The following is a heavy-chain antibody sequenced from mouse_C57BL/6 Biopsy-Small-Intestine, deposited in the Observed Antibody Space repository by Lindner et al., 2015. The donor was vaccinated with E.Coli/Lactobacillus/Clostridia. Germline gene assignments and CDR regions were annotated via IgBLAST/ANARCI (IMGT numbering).Heavy chain of an antibody. CDR1: GYSFTSYY. J-gene: IGHJ1*03. D-gene: IGHD2-5*01. V-gene: IGHV1-66*01. CDR3: TRGPFYSNRYFDV. CDR2: IYIGNGHT. Sequence: VQLQESGPELVKPGASVKISCKASGYSFTSYYIHWVKQRPGQGLEWIGYIYIGNGHTEYNEKFKGKATLTSDTSSNTACMQLSNLTSEDSAVYFCTRGPFYSNRYFDVWDTGTTVTVSS.